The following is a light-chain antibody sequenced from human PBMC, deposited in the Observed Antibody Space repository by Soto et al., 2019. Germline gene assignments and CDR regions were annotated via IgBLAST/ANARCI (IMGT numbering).Light chain of an antibody. CDR3: SSYTSSRTLV. V-gene: IGLV2-14*01. CDR1: GSNIGSNS. J-gene: IGLJ3*02. CDR2: EVS. Sequence: QSVLTQPPSVSAAPGQTVTISCSGSGSNIGSNSVSWYQHVPGTAPKLMIYEVSNRPSGVSNRFSASKSGNTASLTISGLQAEDEANYYCSSYTSSRTLVFGGGTKVTVL.